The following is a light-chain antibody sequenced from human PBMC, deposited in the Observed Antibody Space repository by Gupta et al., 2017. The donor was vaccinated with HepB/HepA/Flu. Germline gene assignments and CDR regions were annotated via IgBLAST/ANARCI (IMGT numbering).Light chain of an antibody. J-gene: IGLJ2*01. CDR1: KLGDKY. CDR2: QDS. CDR3: QAWDSSTVV. V-gene: IGLV3-1*01. Sequence: SVXXGQTAXXTCSGDKLGDKYACWYQQKPGQSPVLVIYQDSKRPSGIPERFSGSNSGNTATLTISGTQAMDEADYYCQAWDSSTVVFGGGTKLTVL.